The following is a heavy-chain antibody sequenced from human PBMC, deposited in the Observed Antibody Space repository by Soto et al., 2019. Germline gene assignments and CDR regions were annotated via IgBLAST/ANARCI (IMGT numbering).Heavy chain of an antibody. CDR2: ISHTGTT. D-gene: IGHD4-17*01. V-gene: IGHV4-4*02. Sequence: LPLTCAVSGDSISGSQWWSWVRLPPGKGLEWIGEISHTGTTNYNPSLKSRVTMSVDKPKNQFSLNLTSVAAADTAVYYYARLFTVTTDYYFCMVVLGQGTTVT. J-gene: IGHJ6*02. CDR3: ARLFTVTTDYYFCMVV. CDR1: GDSISGSQW.